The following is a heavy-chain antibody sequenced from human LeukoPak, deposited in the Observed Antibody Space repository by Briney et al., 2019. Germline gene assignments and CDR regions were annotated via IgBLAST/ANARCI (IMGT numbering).Heavy chain of an antibody. V-gene: IGHV3-30-3*01. CDR2: ISYDGNNK. CDR1: GFTFSSYA. Sequence: GGSLRLSCAASGFTFSSYAMHWVRQAPGKGLEWVAVISYDGNNKYYADSVKGRFTISRDKSENTLYLQMNSLRPEDAAVYYCVRETRFYDSSGYYPDYWGQGTLVTVSS. J-gene: IGHJ4*02. D-gene: IGHD3-22*01. CDR3: VRETRFYDSSGYYPDY.